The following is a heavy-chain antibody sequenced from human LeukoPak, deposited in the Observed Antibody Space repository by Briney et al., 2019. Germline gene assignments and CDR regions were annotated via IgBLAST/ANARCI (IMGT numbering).Heavy chain of an antibody. Sequence: GTSLRLSRAASGFTFSSGMHWVRQAPGKGLEWVAVISYDGNHKYYGDSVKGRFTISRDNSRNTLYLQMDSLKTEDTAVYYCAKGELHFNTCSFDYWGQGTLVTVSS. CDR1: GFTFSSG. V-gene: IGHV3-30*18. D-gene: IGHD1-26*01. CDR2: ISYDGNHK. J-gene: IGHJ4*02. CDR3: AKGELHFNTCSFDY.